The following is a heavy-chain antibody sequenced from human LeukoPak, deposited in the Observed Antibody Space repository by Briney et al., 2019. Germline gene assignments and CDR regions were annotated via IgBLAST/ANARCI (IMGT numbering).Heavy chain of an antibody. CDR2: IRYDGSNK. V-gene: IGHV3-30*02. Sequence: GGSLRLSCAASGFTFSSYGMHWVRQAPGKGLEWVAFIRYDGSNKYYADSVKGRFTISRDNSKNTLYLQMNSLRAEDTAVYYCAKQYCSAGSYFACYYYYYMDVWGKGTTVTISS. J-gene: IGHJ6*03. D-gene: IGHD2-15*01. CDR3: AKQYCSAGSYFACYYYYYMDV. CDR1: GFTFSSYG.